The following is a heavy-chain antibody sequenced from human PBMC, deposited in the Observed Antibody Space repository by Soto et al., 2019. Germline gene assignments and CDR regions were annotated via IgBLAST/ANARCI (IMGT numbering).Heavy chain of an antibody. Sequence: GGSLRLSCAASGFTFSSYAMSWVRQAPGKGLEWVSAISGSGGSTYYADSVKGRFTISRDNSKNTLYLQMNSLRAEDTAVYYCANMNIVATIIGYWGQGTLVTVSS. CDR2: ISGSGGST. CDR1: GFTFSSYA. V-gene: IGHV3-23*01. D-gene: IGHD5-12*01. J-gene: IGHJ4*02. CDR3: ANMNIVATIIGY.